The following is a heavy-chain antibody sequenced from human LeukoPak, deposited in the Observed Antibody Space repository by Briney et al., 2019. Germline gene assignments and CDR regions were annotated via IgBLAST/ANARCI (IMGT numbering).Heavy chain of an antibody. D-gene: IGHD3-10*01. CDR3: ARGGFEGSGSYYSPYYYYYYGMDV. Sequence: PGGSLRLSCAASGFTVSSNYMSWVRQAPGKGLEWVSVIYSGGSTYYAGSVKGRFTISRDNSKNTLYLQMNSLRAEDTAVYYCARGGFEGSGSYYSPYYYYYYGMDVWGQGTTVTVSS. CDR1: GFTVSSNY. CDR2: IYSGGST. J-gene: IGHJ6*02. V-gene: IGHV3-53*01.